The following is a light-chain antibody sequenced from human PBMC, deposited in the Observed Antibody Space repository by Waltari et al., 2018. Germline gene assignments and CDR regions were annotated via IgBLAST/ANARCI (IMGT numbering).Light chain of an antibody. CDR2: AAS. V-gene: IGKV3-20*01. J-gene: IGKJ1*01. CDR3: QNHERLPAT. Sequence: EIVLPQSPGPLSLSPGERAPLSCRASQSIGRYLVWYQQKPGQSPRLLSYAASSRATGIPDRFSGSGSGTDFTHTSSGLEPEDFAVYYCQNHERLPATFGQGTKVEIK. CDR1: QSIGRY.